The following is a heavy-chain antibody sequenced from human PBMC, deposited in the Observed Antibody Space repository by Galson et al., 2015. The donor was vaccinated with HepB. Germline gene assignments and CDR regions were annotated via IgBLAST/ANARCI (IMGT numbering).Heavy chain of an antibody. V-gene: IGHV3-66*02. Sequence: SLRLSCAASGFSVSSNYMTWVRQTPGKGLEWVPVIFSGGSTYYADPVKGRFTVSRDNSKNTVFLQMNSLSAEDTAVYYCASTYDYGSGSPSLYFYYGMDVWGQGTTVTVSS. J-gene: IGHJ6*02. D-gene: IGHD3-10*01. CDR3: ASTYDYGSGSPSLYFYYGMDV. CDR1: GFSVSSNY. CDR2: IFSGGST.